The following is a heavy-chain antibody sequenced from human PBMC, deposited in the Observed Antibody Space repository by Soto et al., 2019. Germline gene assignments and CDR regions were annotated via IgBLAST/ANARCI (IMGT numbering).Heavy chain of an antibody. CDR1: GFTFSSYA. Sequence: GGSLRLSCAASGFTFSSYAMSWVRQAPGKGLEWVSAISGSGGSTYYADSVKGRFTISRDNSKNTLYLQMNSLRAEDTAVYYCAKEGGDIVLVPAATEVHYYYYYGMDVWGQGTTVTVSS. D-gene: IGHD2-2*01. CDR2: ISGSGGST. V-gene: IGHV3-23*01. CDR3: AKEGGDIVLVPAATEVHYYYYYGMDV. J-gene: IGHJ6*02.